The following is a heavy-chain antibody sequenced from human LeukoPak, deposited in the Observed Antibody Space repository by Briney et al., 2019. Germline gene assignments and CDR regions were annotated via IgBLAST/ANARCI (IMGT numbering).Heavy chain of an antibody. V-gene: IGHV3-74*01. D-gene: IGHD5-18*01. CDR2: INGDGSST. Sequence: GGSLRLSCAASGFMFSSYWMHWVRQAPGKGLVWVSHINGDGSSTSYADSVKGRFTISRDNAKNTLYLQMNSLRAEDTAVYYCARDRGYSQDYWGQGTLATVSS. J-gene: IGHJ4*02. CDR3: ARDRGYSQDY. CDR1: GFMFSSYW.